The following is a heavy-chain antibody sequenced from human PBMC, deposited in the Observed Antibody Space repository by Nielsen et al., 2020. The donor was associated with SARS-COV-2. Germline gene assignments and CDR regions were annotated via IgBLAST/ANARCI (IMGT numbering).Heavy chain of an antibody. CDR3: ARRRSPISPAALVGYGPRGTTYFDH. CDR2: IYYRGTT. V-gene: IGHV4-39*07. J-gene: IGHJ4*02. CDR1: GDSINNTNYY. D-gene: IGHD1-14*01. Sequence: SETLSLTCTVSGDSINNTNYYWGWLRQPPGKGLEWIGYIYYRGTTYYNPSLKSRVIISVDTSKNQFSLKLSSVTAADTAVYYCARRRSPISPAALVGYGPRGTTYFDHWGQGTLVTVSS.